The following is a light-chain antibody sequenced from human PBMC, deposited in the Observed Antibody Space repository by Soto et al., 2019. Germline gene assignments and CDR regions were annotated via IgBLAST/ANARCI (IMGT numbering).Light chain of an antibody. J-gene: IGKJ1*01. CDR3: QQLDNFPRT. V-gene: IGKV1-17*03. Sequence: IHMTHSPSAMSASVLYRVTITCLSSQGISNYLAWFQQKPGKVPKRLIYAASSLQSGVPSRLSGSGSGTEFTLTISSLQPEDFATYYCQQLDNFPRTLGHGTTVDIK. CDR1: QGISNY. CDR2: AAS.